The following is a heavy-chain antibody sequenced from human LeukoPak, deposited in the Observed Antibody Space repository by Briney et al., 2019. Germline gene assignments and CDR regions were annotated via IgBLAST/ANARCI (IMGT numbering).Heavy chain of an antibody. Sequence: GESLKISCKGPGYSFTSYWIGWVRQMPGKGLEWMGIIYPGDSDTRYSPPFQGQVTISADKSISTAYLQRSSLEASDTAMYYCARLGYCTNGVCYTFAHWGQGTLVTVSS. CDR1: GYSFTSYW. CDR2: IYPGDSDT. J-gene: IGHJ4*02. CDR3: ARLGYCTNGVCYTFAH. V-gene: IGHV5-51*01. D-gene: IGHD2-8*01.